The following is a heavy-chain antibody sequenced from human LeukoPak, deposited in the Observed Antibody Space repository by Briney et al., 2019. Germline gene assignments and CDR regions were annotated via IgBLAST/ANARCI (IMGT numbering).Heavy chain of an antibody. CDR1: GFSLGTRGVG. Sequence: ESGPTLVNPTQTLTLTCTFSGFSLGTRGVGVGWIRQPPGKALEWLGFIYWDDDKRYSPSLKSRLTITKDNSKNQVVLTMTNMDPVGTATYYCAHGAGFDMWGQGTMVTVSS. V-gene: IGHV2-5*02. CDR3: AHGAGFDM. CDR2: IYWDDDK. J-gene: IGHJ3*02.